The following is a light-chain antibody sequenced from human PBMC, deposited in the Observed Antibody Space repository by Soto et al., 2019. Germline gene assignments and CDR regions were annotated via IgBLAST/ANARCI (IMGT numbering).Light chain of an antibody. CDR3: QQYGSSPAT. J-gene: IGKJ1*01. V-gene: IGKV3-20*01. CDR2: DAS. Sequence: EIVLTQSPGTLSLSPGERATLSCRASQSVVRRYLAWHQQKPGQAPRLLIYDASSRPADIPDRFSGSGSGTDFTLSISRLEPEDFAVYFCQQYGSSPATFGQGTKVEI. CDR1: QSVVRRY.